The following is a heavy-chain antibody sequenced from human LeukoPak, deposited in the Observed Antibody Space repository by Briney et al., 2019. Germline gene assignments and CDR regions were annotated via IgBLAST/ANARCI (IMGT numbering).Heavy chain of an antibody. CDR1: GGSFSGYY. CDR2: INHSGST. Sequence: PSETLSLTCAVYGGSFSGYYWSWIRQPPGKGLEWIGEINHSGSTNYNPSLKSRVTISVDTSKNQFSLKLSSVTAADTAVYYCARPRAGTGHYYYYYMDVWGKGTTVTVSS. V-gene: IGHV4-34*01. D-gene: IGHD6-19*01. J-gene: IGHJ6*03. CDR3: ARPRAGTGHYYYYYMDV.